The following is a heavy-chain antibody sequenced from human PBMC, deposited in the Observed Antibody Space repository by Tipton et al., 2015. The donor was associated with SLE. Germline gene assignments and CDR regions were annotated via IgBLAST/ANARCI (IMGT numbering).Heavy chain of an antibody. D-gene: IGHD3-10*01. Sequence: SGSTYYNPSLKSRVTISVDTSKNQFSLKLSSVTAADTAVYYCARGSRGLGMDVWGQGTTVTVSS. J-gene: IGHJ6*02. CDR3: ARGSRGLGMDV. V-gene: IGHV4-39*07. CDR2: SGST.